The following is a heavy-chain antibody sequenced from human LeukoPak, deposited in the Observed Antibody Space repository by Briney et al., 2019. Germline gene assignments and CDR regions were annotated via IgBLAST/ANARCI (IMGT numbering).Heavy chain of an antibody. CDR2: IKQDGSEK. CDR3: AREGYYDSSGYLNY. D-gene: IGHD3-22*01. CDR1: GFTFSSYW. Sequence: PGGSLTLSCAASGFTFSSYWMSWVRQAPGKGLEWVANIKQDGSEKYYVDSVKGRFTISRDNAKNSLYLQMNSLRAEDTAVYYCAREGYYDSSGYLNYWGQGTLVTVSS. J-gene: IGHJ4*02. V-gene: IGHV3-7*01.